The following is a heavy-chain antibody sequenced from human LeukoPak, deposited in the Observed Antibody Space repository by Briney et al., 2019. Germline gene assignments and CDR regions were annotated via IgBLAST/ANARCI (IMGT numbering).Heavy chain of an antibody. V-gene: IGHV3-43*01. D-gene: IGHD3-3*01. CDR1: GFTFEEYS. CDR3: GKDIENYDFWNGYEY. Sequence: PGGSLRLSCAASGFTFEEYSMQWVRRPPGKGLEWVAVIRWDGGTTYYADSVKGRFTIYRDNSEKSVYLQMNSLRTEDTAFYYCGKDIENYDFWNGYEYRGQGTLVTVSS. CDR2: IRWDGGTT. J-gene: IGHJ4*02.